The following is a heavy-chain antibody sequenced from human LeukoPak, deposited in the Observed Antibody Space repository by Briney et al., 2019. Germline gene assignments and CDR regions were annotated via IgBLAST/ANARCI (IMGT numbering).Heavy chain of an antibody. CDR3: ATDGASLGAQFDY. J-gene: IGHJ4*02. CDR2: IKQDGNEK. V-gene: IGHV3-7*01. Sequence: PGGSLRLSCLASGFTFSNFGMSWVRQAPGKGLEWVANIKQDGNEKYYADTVKGRFTISRDNGKNSLDLQMNSLRADNTAVYYYATDGASLGAQFDYWGQGTLVTVSS. D-gene: IGHD1-26*01. CDR1: GFTFSNFG.